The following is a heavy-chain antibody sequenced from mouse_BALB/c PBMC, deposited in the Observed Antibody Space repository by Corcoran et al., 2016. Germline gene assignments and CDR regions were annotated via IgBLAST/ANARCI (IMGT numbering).Heavy chain of an antibody. CDR2: IDPANGNT. Sequence: EVQLQQSGAELVKPGASVKLSCTASGFNIEDTYMHWVQQRPEQGLEWIGRIDPANGNTKYDPKFQGTATITADTSFNTGYRHHSSLTSEDTVGYYCVSYPGGFADGGQGTMVTVAA. V-gene: IGHV14-3*02. CDR3: VSYPGGFAD. CDR1: GFNIEDTY. J-gene: IGHJ3*01.